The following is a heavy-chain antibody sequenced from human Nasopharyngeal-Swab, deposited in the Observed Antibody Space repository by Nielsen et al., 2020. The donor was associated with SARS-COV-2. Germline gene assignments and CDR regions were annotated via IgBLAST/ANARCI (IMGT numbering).Heavy chain of an antibody. J-gene: IGHJ6*02. CDR1: GFTFTTYW. V-gene: IGHV3-7*01. Sequence: GESLKISCVASGFTFTTYWMNWVRQAPGKGLEWVATIKQDGSETYYVDSVRGRFAISRDNAKNSLYLQVNSLRAEDTAIYYCAREGGALSMDVWGQGTTVTVSS. D-gene: IGHD3-16*01. CDR3: AREGGALSMDV. CDR2: IKQDGSET.